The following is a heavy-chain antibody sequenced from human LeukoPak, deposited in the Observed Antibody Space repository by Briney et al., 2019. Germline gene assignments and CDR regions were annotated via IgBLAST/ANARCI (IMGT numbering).Heavy chain of an antibody. Sequence: GGSLRLSCAASGFTFSDYYMSWIRQAQGKGLEWVSYISSSGSTIYYADSVKGRFTISRDNAKNSLYLQMNSLRAEDTAVYYCASDLNGYSSGSYDYWGQGTLVTVSS. D-gene: IGHD6-19*01. V-gene: IGHV3-11*01. J-gene: IGHJ4*02. CDR2: ISSSGSTI. CDR1: GFTFSDYY. CDR3: ASDLNGYSSGSYDY.